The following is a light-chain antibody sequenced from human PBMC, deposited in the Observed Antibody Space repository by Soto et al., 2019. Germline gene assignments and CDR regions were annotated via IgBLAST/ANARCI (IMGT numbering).Light chain of an antibody. CDR3: CSYAGRYV. Sequence: QSALTQPRSVSGSPGQSVTMSCTGTSSDVGGDNYVSWYQHHPGKAPKLMSYDVTNRPSWVPDRFSGSKSGNTASLTISGLKAEDEAEYYCCSYAGRYVFGNGTKFTVL. J-gene: IGLJ1*01. CDR2: DVT. CDR1: SSDVGGDNY. V-gene: IGLV2-11*01.